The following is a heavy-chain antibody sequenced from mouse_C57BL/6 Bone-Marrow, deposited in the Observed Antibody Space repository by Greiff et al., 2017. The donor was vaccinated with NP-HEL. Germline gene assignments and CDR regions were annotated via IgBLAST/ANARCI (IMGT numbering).Heavy chain of an antibody. J-gene: IGHJ2*01. Sequence: QVQLQQSGAELVKPGASVKISCKASGYAFSSYWMNWVKQRPGKGLEWIGQIYPGDGDTNYNGKFKGKATLTADKSSSTAYMQLSSLTSEDSAVYFCARDYYGSSPYYFGCWGQGTTLTVSS. CDR2: IYPGDGDT. V-gene: IGHV1-80*01. CDR3: ARDYYGSSPYYFGC. D-gene: IGHD1-1*01. CDR1: GYAFSSYW.